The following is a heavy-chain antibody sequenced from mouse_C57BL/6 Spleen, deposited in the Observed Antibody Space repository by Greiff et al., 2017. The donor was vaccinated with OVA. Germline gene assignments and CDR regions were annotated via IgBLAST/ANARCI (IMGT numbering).Heavy chain of an antibody. CDR3: ARPPLYDGYPYWYFDV. J-gene: IGHJ1*03. CDR1: GYTFTSYW. V-gene: IGHV1-53*01. CDR2: INPSNGGT. D-gene: IGHD2-3*01. Sequence: QVQLQQPGTELVKPGASVKLSCKASGYTFTSYWMHWVKQRPGQGLEWIGNINPSNGGTNYNEKFKSKATLTVDKSSSTAYMQLSSLTSEDSAVYYCARPPLYDGYPYWYFDVWGTGTTVTVSS.